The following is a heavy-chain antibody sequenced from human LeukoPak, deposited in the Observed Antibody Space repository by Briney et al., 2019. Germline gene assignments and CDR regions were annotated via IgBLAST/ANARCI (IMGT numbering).Heavy chain of an antibody. D-gene: IGHD2-8*01. CDR1: GGSFSGYY. CDR3: ARGSYCTNGVCYWYFGY. V-gene: IGHV4-34*01. Sequence: SETLSLTCAVYGGSFSGYYWSWIRQPPGKGLEWIGEINHSGSTNYNPSLKSRVTISVDTSKNQFSLKLSSVTAADTAVYYCARGSYCTNGVCYWYFGYWGQGTLVTVSS. CDR2: INHSGST. J-gene: IGHJ4*02.